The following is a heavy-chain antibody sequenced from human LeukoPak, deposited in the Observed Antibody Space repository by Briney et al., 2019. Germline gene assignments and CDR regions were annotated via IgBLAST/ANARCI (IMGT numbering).Heavy chain of an antibody. Sequence: PGGSLRLSCAASGFTVSNNYMSWVRQAPGKGLEWVSIIYSGGSTKYADSVKGRFTISRDTSKNTLYLQMNSLSAEDSAVYYCVSDILRNFDYWGQGTLVTVSS. CDR2: IYSGGST. CDR1: GFTVSNNY. J-gene: IGHJ4*02. D-gene: IGHD2-21*01. V-gene: IGHV3-53*01. CDR3: VSDILRNFDY.